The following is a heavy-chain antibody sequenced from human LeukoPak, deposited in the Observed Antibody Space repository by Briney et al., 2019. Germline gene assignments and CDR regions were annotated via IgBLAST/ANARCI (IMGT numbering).Heavy chain of an antibody. CDR2: FDPEDGET. V-gene: IGHV1-24*01. J-gene: IGHJ3*02. CDR3: ATSVGYSGRGAFDI. CDR1: GYTLTELS. Sequence: ASVKVSCKVSGYTLTELSMHWVRQAPGKGLEWMGGFDPEDGETIYAQKFQGRVTMTEDTSTDTAYMELSSLRSEDTAVYYCATSVGYSGRGAFDIWAKGQWSPSLQ. D-gene: IGHD5-24*01.